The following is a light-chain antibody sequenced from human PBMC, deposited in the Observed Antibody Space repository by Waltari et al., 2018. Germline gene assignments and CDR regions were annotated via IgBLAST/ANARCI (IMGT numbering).Light chain of an antibody. Sequence: IVLTQSPGTLSLSPGERATLSCRASQSVSRTLAWYQQKTGQAPRLLICGASTRATGIPDRFSGRGSGTDFSLTISRLEPEDFAVYYCQHYVRLPATFGQGTKVEIK. CDR3: QHYVRLPAT. CDR1: QSVSRT. J-gene: IGKJ1*01. V-gene: IGKV3-20*01. CDR2: GAS.